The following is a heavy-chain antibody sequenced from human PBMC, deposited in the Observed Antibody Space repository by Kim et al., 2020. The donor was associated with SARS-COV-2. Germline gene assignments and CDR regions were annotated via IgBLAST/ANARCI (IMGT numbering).Heavy chain of an antibody. J-gene: IGHJ4*02. Sequence: GGTTEYAASVKGRFTISRDDSKSIAYLQMNSLKTEDTAVYYCTRDQLLSYWGQGTLVTVSS. V-gene: IGHV3-49*02. CDR3: TRDQLLSY. CDR2: GGTT. D-gene: IGHD1-26*01.